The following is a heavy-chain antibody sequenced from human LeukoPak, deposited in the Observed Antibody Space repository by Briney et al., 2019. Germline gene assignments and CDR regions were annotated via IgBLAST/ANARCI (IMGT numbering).Heavy chain of an antibody. J-gene: IGHJ4*02. CDR1: GFTFSGYA. Sequence: GGSLRLSCAASGFTFSGYAMSWVRQAPGKGLEWVSAISGSGGSTYYADSVKGRFTISRDNAENSLYLQMNSLRGDDTALYYCAKDAYSRGDYWGQGTLVTVSS. CDR2: ISGSGGST. V-gene: IGHV3-23*01. CDR3: AKDAYSRGDY. D-gene: IGHD2-21*01.